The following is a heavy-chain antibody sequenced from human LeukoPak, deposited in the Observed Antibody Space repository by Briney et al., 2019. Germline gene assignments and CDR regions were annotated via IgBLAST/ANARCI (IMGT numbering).Heavy chain of an antibody. CDR3: ARDFAWGSGGAPIDDNWLDP. J-gene: IGHJ5*02. CDR1: GYIFSNYG. D-gene: IGHD7-27*01. V-gene: IGHV1-18*01. CDR2: ISSGGNT. Sequence: ASVKVSCKATGYIFSNYGISWVRQAPGHGLEWMGWISSGGNTNYAPKFQDRATMTTDTSTSTAYMELRSLRFDDTAVYYCARDFAWGSGGAPIDDNWLDPWGQGTLVTVSS.